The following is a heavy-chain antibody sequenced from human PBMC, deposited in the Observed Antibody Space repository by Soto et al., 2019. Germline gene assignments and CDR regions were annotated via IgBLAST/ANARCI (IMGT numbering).Heavy chain of an antibody. CDR1: GYSFTTHW. J-gene: IGHJ6*02. Sequence: GESLKISCQGSGYSFTTHWITWVRQTPGKGLEWMGRIDPSNSYINYSPSFQGHVTISVDGSIRTACLQWSRLEASANAIYYCASRLSGPKEEYNAYYFYGLDVWGQGTKVTVYS. CDR3: ASRLSGPKEEYNAYYFYGLDV. CDR2: IDPSNSYI. V-gene: IGHV5-10-1*01. D-gene: IGHD1-1*01.